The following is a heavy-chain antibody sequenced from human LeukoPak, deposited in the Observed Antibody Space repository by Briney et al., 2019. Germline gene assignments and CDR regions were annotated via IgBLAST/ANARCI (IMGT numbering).Heavy chain of an antibody. V-gene: IGHV3-7*01. CDR3: AKGPNYGARVDYSDF. CDR2: IKQGGSEK. CDR1: GFTFSRHW. Sequence: GGSLRLSCAASGFTFSRHWMTWVRQAPGKGLEWMASIKQGGSEKYYADSVKCRFTVSRDDAKSSLYLQMNSLSADDTAVYYCAKGPNYGARVDYSDFWGQGTKVTVSS. J-gene: IGHJ4*02. D-gene: IGHD4-17*01.